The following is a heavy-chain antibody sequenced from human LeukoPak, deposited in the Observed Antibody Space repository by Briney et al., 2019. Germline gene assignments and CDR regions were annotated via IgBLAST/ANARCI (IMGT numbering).Heavy chain of an antibody. CDR2: IYYSGST. D-gene: IGHD6-19*01. CDR3: AREVGSGWYELDY. V-gene: IGHV4-59*01. CDR1: GGSISSYY. J-gene: IGHJ4*02. Sequence: SETLSLTCTVSGGSISSYYWSWIRQPPGKGLEWIGYIYYSGSTNYNPSLKSRVTISVDTSKNQLSLKLSSVTAADTAVYYCAREVGSGWYELDYWGQGTLVTVSS.